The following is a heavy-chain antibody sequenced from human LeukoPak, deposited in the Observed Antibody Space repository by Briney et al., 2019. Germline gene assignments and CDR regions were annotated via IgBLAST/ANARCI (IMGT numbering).Heavy chain of an antibody. CDR2: INPDSHDS. J-gene: IGHJ4*02. Sequence: ASVKVSCKASGYTFTGYYMHWVRQAPGQGLEWMAWINPDSHDSYSAPKFQGRVTMTRDTSISTASMELSWLSSDDTAVYYCATGVATAFSYWGQGTLVTVSS. CDR3: ATGVATAFSY. D-gene: IGHD5-12*01. CDR1: GYTFTGYY. V-gene: IGHV1-2*02.